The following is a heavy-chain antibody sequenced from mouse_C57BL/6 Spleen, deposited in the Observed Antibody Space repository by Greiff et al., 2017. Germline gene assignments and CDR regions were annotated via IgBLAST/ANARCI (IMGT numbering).Heavy chain of an antibody. Sequence: QVQLQQSGAELVRPGASVKLSCKASGYTFTDYYINWVKQRPGQGLEWIARIYPGSGNTYYNEKFKGKATLTAEKSSSTAYMQLSSLTAEDSAVYVCARYSGSRPRYFDVWGTGTTVTVSS. CDR2: IYPGSGNT. CDR3: ARYSGSRPRYFDV. CDR1: GYTFTDYY. V-gene: IGHV1-76*01. D-gene: IGHD1-1*01. J-gene: IGHJ1*03.